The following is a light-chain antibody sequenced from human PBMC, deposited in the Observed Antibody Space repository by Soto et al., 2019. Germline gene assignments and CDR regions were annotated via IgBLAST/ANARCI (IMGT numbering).Light chain of an antibody. CDR2: DAS. J-gene: IGKJ1*01. Sequence: DIQMTQSPSTLSASVGDRVTITCRASQSISSWLAWYQQKPGKAPKLLIYDASSLESGVTSRFSGSGSGTEFTLTISSLQPDDFATYYCQQYNSYSPLTFGQGTKVEIK. V-gene: IGKV1-5*01. CDR1: QSISSW. CDR3: QQYNSYSPLT.